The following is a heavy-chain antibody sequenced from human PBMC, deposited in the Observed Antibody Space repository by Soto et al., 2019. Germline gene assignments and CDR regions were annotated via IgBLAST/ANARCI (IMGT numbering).Heavy chain of an antibody. CDR3: ARYGSGSSVWFDP. J-gene: IGHJ5*02. D-gene: IGHD3-10*01. V-gene: IGHV4-59*01. CDR2: IYYSGST. CDR1: GGSMSSDY. Sequence: SENLSLTCTVSGGSMSSDYWSWIRQPPGKGLEWIGYIYYSGSTIYNPSLKSRVTISVDTSKNQFSLKLSSVTAADTAVYYCARYGSGSSVWFDPWGQGTLVTVS.